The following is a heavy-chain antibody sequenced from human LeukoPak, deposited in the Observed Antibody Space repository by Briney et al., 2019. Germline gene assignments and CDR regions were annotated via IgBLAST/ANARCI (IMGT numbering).Heavy chain of an antibody. CDR2: INPYNANK. J-gene: IGHJ4*02. CDR3: ARERIQLEKFDC. D-gene: IGHD1-1*01. CDR1: GYMFNTYG. Sequence: ASVKVSCKASGYMFNTYGISWVRQAPGQRLEWMGWINPYNANKNTAQKFQGRVTMTTDASTSTAYMELRSLRSDDTAVYYCARERIQLEKFDCWGQGTLVTVSS. V-gene: IGHV1-18*01.